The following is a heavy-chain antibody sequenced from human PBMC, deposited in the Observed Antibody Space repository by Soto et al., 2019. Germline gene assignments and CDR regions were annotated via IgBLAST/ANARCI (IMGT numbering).Heavy chain of an antibody. CDR3: AKDEESVFGVVAHFDY. D-gene: IGHD3-3*01. J-gene: IGHJ4*02. CDR2: ISGSGGSP. CDR1: GFTFSSYA. Sequence: EVQLLESGGGLVQPGGSLRLSCAASGFTFSSYAMNWVRQAPGKGLEWVSSISGSGGSPYYADSVKGRFTISRDNSKNTLYLQMNSPRAEDTAVYYCAKDEESVFGVVAHFDYWGQGTLVTVSS. V-gene: IGHV3-23*01.